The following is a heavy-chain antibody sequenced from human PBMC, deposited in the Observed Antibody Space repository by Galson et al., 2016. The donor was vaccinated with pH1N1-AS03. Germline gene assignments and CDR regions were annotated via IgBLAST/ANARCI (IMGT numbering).Heavy chain of an antibody. CDR3: ARARTSPGSLAGVGFDI. CDR1: GFTFGDYP. Sequence: SLRLSCAASGFTFGDYPLTWFRQAPGKGLKWVGFIRSKTYGGTTEYAASVKGRFTISRDDSKSIAYLQMNSLKTEDTAVYYCARARTSPGSLAGVGFDIWGQGTMVTVSS. J-gene: IGHJ3*02. V-gene: IGHV3-49*03. CDR2: IRSKTYGGTT.